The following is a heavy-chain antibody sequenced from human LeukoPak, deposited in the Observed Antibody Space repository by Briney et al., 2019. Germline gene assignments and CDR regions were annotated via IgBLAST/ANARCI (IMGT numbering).Heavy chain of an antibody. J-gene: IGHJ4*02. CDR3: ARDAGGSYYDY. CDR2: IYYSGGT. Sequence: SETLSLTCTVPGGSISSYYWSWIRQPPGKGLEWIGYIYYSGGTNYNPSLKSRVTISVDTSKNQLSLKLSSVTAADTAVYYCARDAGGSYYDYWGQGTLVTVSS. D-gene: IGHD1-26*01. CDR1: GGSISSYY. V-gene: IGHV4-59*01.